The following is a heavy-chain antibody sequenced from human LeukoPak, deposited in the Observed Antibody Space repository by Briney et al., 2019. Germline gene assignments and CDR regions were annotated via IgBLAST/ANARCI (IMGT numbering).Heavy chain of an antibody. V-gene: IGHV4-38-2*02. Sequence: SETLSLTCTVSGYSISSGYYWGWIRQPPGKGLEWIGSIYHSGSTYYNPSLKSRVTISVDTSKNQFSLKLSSVTAADTAVYYCARDPYFAWYFDLWGRGTLVTVSS. CDR1: GYSISSGYY. D-gene: IGHD3-9*01. J-gene: IGHJ2*01. CDR2: IYHSGST. CDR3: ARDPYFAWYFDL.